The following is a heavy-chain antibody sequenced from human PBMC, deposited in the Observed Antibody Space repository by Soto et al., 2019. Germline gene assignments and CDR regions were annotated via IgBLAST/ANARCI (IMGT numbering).Heavy chain of an antibody. D-gene: IGHD3-22*01. J-gene: IGHJ3*02. CDR2: ISGSGGST. CDR3: AKNFLDSSGYWDRDAFDI. V-gene: IGHV3-23*01. Sequence: AGGSLRLSCAASGLTFSSYAMSWVRQAPGKGLEWVSAISGSGGSTYYADSVKGRFTISRDNSKNTLYLQMNSLRAEDTAVYYCAKNFLDSSGYWDRDAFDIWGQGTMVTVSS. CDR1: GLTFSSYA.